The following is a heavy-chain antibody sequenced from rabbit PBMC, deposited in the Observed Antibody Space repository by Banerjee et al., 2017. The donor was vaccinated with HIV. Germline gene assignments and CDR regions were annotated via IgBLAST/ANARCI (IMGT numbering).Heavy chain of an antibody. CDR2: ISASTGTT. CDR3: ARDATGDGGYIFNL. J-gene: IGHJ4*01. V-gene: IGHV1S45*01. CDR1: GFSFSGGYF. Sequence: QQQLEESGGDLVKPEGSLTLTCTASGFSFSGGYFMCWVRQAPGKGLEWIACISASTGTTYYATWAKGRFTISKTSSTTVTLQMTSLTAADTATYFCARDATGDGGYIFNLWGPGTLVTVS. D-gene: IGHD2-1*01.